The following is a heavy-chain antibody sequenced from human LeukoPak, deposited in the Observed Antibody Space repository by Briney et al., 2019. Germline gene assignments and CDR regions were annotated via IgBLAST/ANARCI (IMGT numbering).Heavy chain of an antibody. CDR1: GFTFSRYW. CDR2: ISTDGSSS. J-gene: IGHJ4*02. Sequence: GGSLRLSCAASGFTFSRYWMHWLRQGPGKGLVWVSRISTDGSSSTYADSVKGRFTISRDNGKNTLYLQMNSLRAEDTAVYYCAREVNSYGYSHWGQGTLVTVSS. V-gene: IGHV3-74*01. D-gene: IGHD5-18*01. CDR3: AREVNSYGYSH.